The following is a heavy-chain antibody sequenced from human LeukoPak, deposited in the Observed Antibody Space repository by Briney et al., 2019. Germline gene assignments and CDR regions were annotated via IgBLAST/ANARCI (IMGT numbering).Heavy chain of an antibody. CDR1: GYTFTSYY. J-gene: IGHJ4*02. V-gene: IGHV1-46*01. CDR3: ARGIGTTVTTGVGY. D-gene: IGHD4-17*01. Sequence: GASEKVSCKASGYTFTSYYMRWVRHAPGQGLEWMGIINPSGGSTSYAQKFQGRVTMPRDMSTSTVYMELSSLRSEDTAVYYCARGIGTTVTTGVGYWGQGPLVTVSS. CDR2: INPSGGST.